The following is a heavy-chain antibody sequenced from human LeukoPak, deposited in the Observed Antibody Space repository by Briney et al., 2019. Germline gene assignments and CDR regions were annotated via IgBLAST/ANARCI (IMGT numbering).Heavy chain of an antibody. CDR2: ISSSGSTI. V-gene: IGHV3-11*01. CDR3: ARVGDSFDAFDI. J-gene: IGHJ3*02. D-gene: IGHD2-15*01. Sequence: GGSLRLSCAASGFAFSDYYMSWLRQAPGKGLEWVSYISSSGSTIYYADPVKGRFTISRDNAKNSLYLQMNSLRAEDTAVYSCARVGDSFDAFDIWGQGTMVTVSS. CDR1: GFAFSDYY.